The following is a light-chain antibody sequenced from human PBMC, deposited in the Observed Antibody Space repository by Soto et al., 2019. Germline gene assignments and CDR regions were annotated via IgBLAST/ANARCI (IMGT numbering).Light chain of an antibody. J-gene: IGKJ1*01. CDR2: DAY. CDR3: QQYGSSGT. Sequence: IVLTQCPGTLSLSPWERATLSCRASQTVSSSYLAWCQQKPGQAPRLLIYDAYNRATGIPPRFSGSGSGTDFTLTISSLEPEDSAVYYCQQYGSSGTFGQGTKVDI. V-gene: IGKV3-20*01. CDR1: QTVSSSY.